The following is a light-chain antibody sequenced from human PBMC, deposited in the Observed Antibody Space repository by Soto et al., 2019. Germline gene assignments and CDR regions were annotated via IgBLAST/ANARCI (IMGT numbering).Light chain of an antibody. Sequence: ETLLTQSPATLSVSPGERATLSCRASQSVRDNLAWYQPKPGQAPRLLIYGASTRAPGIPDRFSGSGFGTEFSLTISSLQSEDFAVYYCQQHNDWPPSTFGQGTKLEIK. CDR3: QQHNDWPPST. CDR1: QSVRDN. V-gene: IGKV3-15*01. J-gene: IGKJ2*01. CDR2: GAS.